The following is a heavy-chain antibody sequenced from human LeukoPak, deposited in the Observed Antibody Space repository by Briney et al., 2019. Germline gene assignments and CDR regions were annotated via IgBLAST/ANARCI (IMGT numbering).Heavy chain of an antibody. D-gene: IGHD5-12*01. CDR1: GFTFSSYS. CDR2: ISSSSSYI. CDR3: AREQFSSGHDPRLDY. J-gene: IGHJ4*02. V-gene: IGHV3-21*01. Sequence: GGSLRLSCAASGFTFSSYSMNWVRQAPGKGLEWVSSISSSSSYIYYADSVKGRFTISRDNAKNSLYLQMNSLRAEDTAVYYCAREQFSSGHDPRLDYWGQGTLVTVSS.